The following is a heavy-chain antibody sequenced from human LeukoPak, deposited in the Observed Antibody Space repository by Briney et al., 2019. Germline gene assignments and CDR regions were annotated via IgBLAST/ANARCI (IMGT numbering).Heavy chain of an antibody. CDR2: LYSDGRT. CDR3: ARGGGYYPIDY. D-gene: IGHD2-15*01. Sequence: GGSLRLSCAASGFTFTSYSMNWVRQAPGKGLEWVSVLYSDGRTYYADSVKGRFTISRDTSKNTLYLQVNSLRAEDTAVYYCARGGGYYPIDYWGQGTLVTVSS. V-gene: IGHV3-53*01. CDR1: GFTFTSYS. J-gene: IGHJ4*02.